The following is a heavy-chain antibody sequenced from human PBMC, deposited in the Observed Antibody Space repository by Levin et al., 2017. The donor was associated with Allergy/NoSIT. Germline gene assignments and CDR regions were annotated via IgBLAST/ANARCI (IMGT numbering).Heavy chain of an antibody. CDR1: GGTFSSYA. J-gene: IGHJ3*02. V-gene: IGHV1-69*13. D-gene: IGHD1-7*01. CDR2: IIPIFGTA. Sequence: ASVKVSCKASGGTFSSYAISWVRQAPGQGLEWMGGIIPIFGTANYAQKFQGRVTITADESTSTAYMELSSLRSEDTAVYYCARGGHNWNYGAFDIWGQGTMVTVSS. CDR3: ARGGHNWNYGAFDI.